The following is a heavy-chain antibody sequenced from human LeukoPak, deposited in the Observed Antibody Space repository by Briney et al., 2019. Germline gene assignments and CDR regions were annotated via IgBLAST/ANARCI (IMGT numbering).Heavy chain of an antibody. D-gene: IGHD6-13*01. CDR2: SYYSGST. J-gene: IGHJ5*02. Sequence: PSETLSLTCTVSGGSKSSYYWSWIRQPPGKGLEWIGYSYYSGSTNYNPSLKSRVTISVDTSKNQFSQKLSSVTAADTAVYYCAREGSIAAALGFDPWGQGTLVTVSS. CDR3: AREGSIAAALGFDP. V-gene: IGHV4-59*01. CDR1: GGSKSSYY.